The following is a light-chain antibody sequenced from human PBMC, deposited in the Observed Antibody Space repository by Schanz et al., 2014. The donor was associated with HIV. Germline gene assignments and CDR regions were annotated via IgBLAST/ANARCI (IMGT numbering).Light chain of an antibody. CDR2: AAS. Sequence: EIVVTQSPGTLSLSPGERATLSCRASQSVSSNYLAWYQQKPGQAPRLLIYAASRRATGIPDRFSGSGSGTDFSLTISRLEPEDFALYYCHGYSVSPPWTFGQGTRVEIK. CDR3: HGYSVSPPWT. J-gene: IGKJ1*01. CDR1: QSVSSNY. V-gene: IGKV3-20*01.